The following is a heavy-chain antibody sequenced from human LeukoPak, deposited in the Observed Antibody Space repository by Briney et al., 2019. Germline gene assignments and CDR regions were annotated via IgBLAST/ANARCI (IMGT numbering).Heavy chain of an antibody. Sequence: GGSLRLSCAASGFTFSSYGMHWVRQAPGKGLEWVANIKQDGSEKYYVDSVKGRFTISRDNAKNSLYLQMNSLRAEDTAVYYCARVSWDFYSNYYYYYGMDVWGQGTTVTVSS. V-gene: IGHV3-7*01. J-gene: IGHJ6*02. CDR1: GFTFSSYG. CDR3: ARVSWDFYSNYYYYYGMDV. D-gene: IGHD4-11*01. CDR2: IKQDGSEK.